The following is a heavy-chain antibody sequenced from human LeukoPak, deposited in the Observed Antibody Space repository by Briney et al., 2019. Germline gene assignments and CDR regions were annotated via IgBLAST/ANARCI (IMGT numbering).Heavy chain of an antibody. D-gene: IGHD6-13*01. CDR3: MLVLRGQTDEYFQH. CDR2: INPNSGGT. J-gene: IGHJ1*01. Sequence: ASVKVSCKASGYTFTAYYMHWVRQAPGQGLEWMGWINPNSGGTNYAQKFQGRVTMTRDTSISTAYMELSRLRSDDTAVYYCMLVLRGQTDEYFQHWGQGTLVTVSS. V-gene: IGHV1-2*02. CDR1: GYTFTAYY.